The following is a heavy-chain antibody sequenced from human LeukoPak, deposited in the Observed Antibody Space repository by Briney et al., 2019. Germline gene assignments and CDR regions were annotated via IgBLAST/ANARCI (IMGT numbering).Heavy chain of an antibody. D-gene: IGHD1-26*01. CDR2: VSKSHDT. CDR1: GAYVSSGSHF. Sequence: SETLSLTCDVSGAYVSSGSHFWSWIRQSAGKGLEWIGRVSKSHDTKFNPSLKDRVSISVDSSKNQFSLILTSVTAADTAIYYCARESGGGWSFCWFDPWGQGALVTVSS. J-gene: IGHJ5*02. V-gene: IGHV4-61*10. CDR3: ARESGGGWSFCWFDP.